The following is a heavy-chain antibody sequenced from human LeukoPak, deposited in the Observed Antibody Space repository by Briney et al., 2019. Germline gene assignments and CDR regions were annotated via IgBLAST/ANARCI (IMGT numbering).Heavy chain of an antibody. V-gene: IGHV3-7*01. Sequence: PGGSLRLSCAASAFIFNRSWMNWVRQAPGKGLEWVANMDPSGSHKPYVDSVKGRFTISKDNPGTSLYLDMYGLRAEDTAIYYCAIWTSGNYWGQGTLVTVSS. CDR1: AFIFNRSW. CDR2: MDPSGSHK. CDR3: AIWTSGNY. D-gene: IGHD1-1*01. J-gene: IGHJ4*02.